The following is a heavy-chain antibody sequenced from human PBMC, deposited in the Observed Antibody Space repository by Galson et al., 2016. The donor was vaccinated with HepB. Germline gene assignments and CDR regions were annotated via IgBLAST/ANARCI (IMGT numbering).Heavy chain of an antibody. Sequence: SLRLSCAASGFTFSGYGMHWVRQAPGKGLEWVALIWNDGSYKNYADSVKGRFTISRDNSKNALSLQMNSLRAEDTACYYCAREGTNIAVAATAFDYWGQGTLVTVSS. V-gene: IGHV3-33*01. D-gene: IGHD6-19*01. CDR1: GFTFSGYG. J-gene: IGHJ4*02. CDR2: IWNDGSYK. CDR3: AREGTNIAVAATAFDY.